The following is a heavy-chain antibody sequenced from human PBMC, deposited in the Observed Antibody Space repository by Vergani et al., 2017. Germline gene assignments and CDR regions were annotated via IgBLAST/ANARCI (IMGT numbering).Heavy chain of an antibody. V-gene: IGHV3-11*04. CDR1: GFTFSDHY. J-gene: IGHJ5*02. CDR2: MSSGDSI. D-gene: IGHD6-19*01. CDR3: ARDGYIAVAGTGGFDP. Sequence: QVQLVESGGGLVKPGGSLRLSCAASGFTFSDHYMSWVRQAPGKGLEWISYMSSGDSIYYADSVKGRFTVSRDNTKNTLYLQMNSLRAEDTAVYYCARDGYIAVAGTGGFDPWGQGTLVTVSS.